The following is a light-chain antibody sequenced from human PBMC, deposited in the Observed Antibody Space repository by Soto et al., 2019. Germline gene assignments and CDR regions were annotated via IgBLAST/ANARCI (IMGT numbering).Light chain of an antibody. CDR1: SSDVGGYNY. CDR3: SSYAGSNNLL. V-gene: IGLV2-8*01. J-gene: IGLJ1*01. CDR2: EVS. Sequence: QSALTQPPSASGSPGQSVTISCTGTSSDVGGYNYVSWYQQHPGKAPKLMIYEVSKRPSGVPDRFSGSKSGNTASLTVSGLQAEYEADYYCSSYAGSNNLLFGTGTKLTVL.